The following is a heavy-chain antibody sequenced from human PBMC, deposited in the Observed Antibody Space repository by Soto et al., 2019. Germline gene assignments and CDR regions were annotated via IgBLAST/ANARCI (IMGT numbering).Heavy chain of an antibody. Sequence: EVQVLESGGGFVQPGGSLRISCAASGFTFSDSAMSWVRQAPGKGLEWVSVISGSGVSTYYADSVRGRFTISRDNSQNTLYLQMNSLRPEDTAVYYCVKSPDSSDSSGYPAWCQGTQVTVSS. D-gene: IGHD3-22*01. CDR1: GFTFSDSA. J-gene: IGHJ5*02. CDR2: ISGSGVST. V-gene: IGHV3-23*01. CDR3: VKSPDSSDSSGYPA.